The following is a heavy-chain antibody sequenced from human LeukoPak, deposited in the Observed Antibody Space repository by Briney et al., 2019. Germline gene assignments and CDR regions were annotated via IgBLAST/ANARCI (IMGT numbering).Heavy chain of an antibody. CDR1: GFTLSSYE. CDR3: AKGGVGYCTNGVCSYDAFDI. CDR2: SDTIDSIK. Sequence: GGSLRLSCAASGFTLSSYEMNWVRQAPGKGLEWISYSDTIDSIKFYADSVKGRFTISRDNAKNSLYLQMNSLRAENTAVYYCAKGGVGYCTNGVCSYDAFDIWGQGTMVTVSS. J-gene: IGHJ3*02. V-gene: IGHV3-48*03. D-gene: IGHD2-8*01.